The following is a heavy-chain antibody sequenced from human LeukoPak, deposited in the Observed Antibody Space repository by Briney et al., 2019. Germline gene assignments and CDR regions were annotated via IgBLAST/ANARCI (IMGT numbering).Heavy chain of an antibody. CDR2: IYYSGST. Sequence: PSETLSLTCTVSGGSISSYYWSWIRQPPGKGLEWIGYIYYSGSTNYNPSLKSRVTISVDTSKNQFSLKLSSVTAADTAVYYCAKDYDFWSGRLDYWGQGTLVTVSS. CDR3: AKDYDFWSGRLDY. V-gene: IGHV4-59*01. CDR1: GGSISSYY. D-gene: IGHD3-3*01. J-gene: IGHJ4*02.